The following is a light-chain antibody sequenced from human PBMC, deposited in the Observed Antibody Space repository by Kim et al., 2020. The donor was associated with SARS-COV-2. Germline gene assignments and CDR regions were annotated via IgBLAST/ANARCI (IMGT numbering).Light chain of an antibody. CDR1: GLRSDY. Sequence: ALGQTVRITWQGDGLRSDYASWYQQKPGQAPVLVIYGKNNRPSGIPDRFSGSSSGNTASLTITGAQAEDEADYYCNSRDSSGNHPFGTGTKVTVL. CDR2: GKN. CDR3: NSRDSSGNHP. J-gene: IGLJ1*01. V-gene: IGLV3-19*01.